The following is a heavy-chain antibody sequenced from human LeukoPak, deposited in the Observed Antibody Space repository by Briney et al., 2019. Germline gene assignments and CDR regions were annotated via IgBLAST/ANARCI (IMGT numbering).Heavy chain of an antibody. Sequence: GRSLRLSCVASGFIFSVYGMHWARLSPGKGLEWVALVSYNGRNKDYADSVKGRFSISRDNSRNTLSLQMNSLRVEDTGVYYCAKDLDNGDPEYYSGLEVWGKGTTVTVSS. CDR3: AKDLDNGDPEYYSGLEV. D-gene: IGHD4-17*01. CDR1: GFIFSVYG. CDR2: VSYNGRNK. J-gene: IGHJ6*04. V-gene: IGHV3-30*18.